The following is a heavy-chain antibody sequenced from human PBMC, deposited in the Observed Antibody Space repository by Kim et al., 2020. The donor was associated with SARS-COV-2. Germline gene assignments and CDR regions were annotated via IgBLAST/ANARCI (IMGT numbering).Heavy chain of an antibody. V-gene: IGHV4-59*01. Sequence: AEKRSLTCTGSGGSIRRDYGSWIRQPQGKGLEWIGYIYDRGSTNYNPSLKSRVTISVDTSKNQFSLKLSSVTAADTAVYYCARELPGSTRDAFDIWGQGTMVTVSS. J-gene: IGHJ3*02. CDR2: IYDRGST. CDR1: GGSIRRDY. CDR3: ARELPGSTRDAFDI.